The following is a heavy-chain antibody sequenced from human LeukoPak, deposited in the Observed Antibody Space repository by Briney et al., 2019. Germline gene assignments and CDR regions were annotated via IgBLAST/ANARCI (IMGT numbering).Heavy chain of an antibody. Sequence: GGSLRLSCAASGFTVSSNFMSWVRQAPGKGLEWVSIIYSGGSTSYADSVKGRFTISRDNSKNTPYLQMNSLRAEDTAVYYCASPSGSRGVFLDYWGQGTLVTVSS. J-gene: IGHJ4*02. D-gene: IGHD3-16*01. CDR2: IYSGGST. CDR3: ASPSGSRGVFLDY. V-gene: IGHV3-53*01. CDR1: GFTVSSNF.